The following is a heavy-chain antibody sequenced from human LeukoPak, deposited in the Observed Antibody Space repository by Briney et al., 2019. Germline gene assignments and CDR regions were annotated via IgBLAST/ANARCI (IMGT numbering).Heavy chain of an antibody. CDR1: GYSFTGHY. Sequence: ASVKVSCKASGYSFTGHYIQWVRQAPGQGLEWMGWINPNSGGTKYAQKFQGRVTMTRDTSISTAYMELSSLRSDDTAVYYCARADNWNYVIFPFWGGSLEYWGQGTLVTVSS. J-gene: IGHJ4*02. CDR2: INPNSGGT. D-gene: IGHD1-7*01. V-gene: IGHV1-2*02. CDR3: ARADNWNYVIFPFWGGSLEY.